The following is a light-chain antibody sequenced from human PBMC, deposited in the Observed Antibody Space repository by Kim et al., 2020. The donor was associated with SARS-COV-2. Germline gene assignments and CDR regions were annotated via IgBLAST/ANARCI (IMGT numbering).Light chain of an antibody. CDR2: GRN. J-gene: IGLJ2*01. Sequence: SSELTQDPAVSVALGQTGRITCQGDSLRSYYASWYQQKPGQAPVLVIYGRNNRPSGIPDRFSGSTSGNTASLTITGAQAEDEADYYCKSRDSSGNVVFGGGTQLTVL. CDR1: SLRSYY. CDR3: KSRDSSGNVV. V-gene: IGLV3-19*01.